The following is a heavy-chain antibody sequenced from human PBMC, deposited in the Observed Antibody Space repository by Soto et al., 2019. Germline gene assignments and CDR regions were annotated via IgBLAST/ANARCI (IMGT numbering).Heavy chain of an antibody. J-gene: IGHJ6*02. V-gene: IGHV3-48*02. D-gene: IGHD3-10*01. CDR3: ARDHPAASSPIYFTMVRNGMDV. Sequence: GGSLRLSCAASGFTFSSYSMNWVRQAPGKGLEWVSYISSSSSTIYYADSVKGRFTISRDNAKNSLYLQMNSLRDEDTAVYYWARDHPAASSPIYFTMVRNGMDVWGQGTTVTVSS. CDR1: GFTFSSYS. CDR2: ISSSSSTI.